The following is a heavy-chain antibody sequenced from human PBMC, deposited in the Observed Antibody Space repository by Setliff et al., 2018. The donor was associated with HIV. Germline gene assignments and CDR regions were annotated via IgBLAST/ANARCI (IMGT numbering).Heavy chain of an antibody. CDR3: ARGALLAVFDFDH. CDR2: ISASGINT. V-gene: IGHV1-18*01. Sequence: ASVKVSCKASGYTFINYHITWVRQAPGQGLEWVGSISASGINTNYTQELQGRISITRDTSANTAYMELSSLRSDDTAVYFCARGALLAVFDFDHWGQGTQVTVSS. D-gene: IGHD3-10*01. CDR1: GYTFINYH. J-gene: IGHJ4*02.